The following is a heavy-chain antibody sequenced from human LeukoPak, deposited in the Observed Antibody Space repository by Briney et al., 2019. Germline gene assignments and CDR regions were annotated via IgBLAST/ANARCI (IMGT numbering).Heavy chain of an antibody. V-gene: IGHV1-24*01. J-gene: IGHJ3*02. CDR3: TRVGGYSPSSTGGNAFDI. D-gene: IGHD6-6*01. Sequence: ASVKVSCKVSGYTLTELSMHWVRQAPGKGLEWMGGFDPEDGETIYAQKFQGRVTMTEDTSTSTAYMELRSLTSDDTAIYFCTRVGGYSPSSTGGNAFDIWGQGTMVTVSS. CDR2: FDPEDGET. CDR1: GYTLTELS.